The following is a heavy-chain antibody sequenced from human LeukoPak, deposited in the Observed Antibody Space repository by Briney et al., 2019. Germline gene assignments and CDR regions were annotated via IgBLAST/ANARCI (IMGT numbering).Heavy chain of an antibody. D-gene: IGHD5-18*01. CDR2: INHSGST. V-gene: IGHV4-34*01. Sequence: PSETLSLTCTVSGGSISGYYWSWIRQPPGKGLEWIGEINHSGSTNYNPSLKSRVTISVDTSKNQFSLKLSSVTAADTAVYYCARVRGYSYARDAFDIWGQGTMVTVSS. CDR3: ARVRGYSYARDAFDI. J-gene: IGHJ3*02. CDR1: GGSISGYY.